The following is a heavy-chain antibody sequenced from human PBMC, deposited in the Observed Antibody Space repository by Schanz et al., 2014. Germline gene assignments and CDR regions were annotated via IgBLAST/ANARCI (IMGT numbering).Heavy chain of an antibody. CDR1: GGTFSTYP. CDR3: ARGPLGTSP. Sequence: VQLEQSGAEVKKPGSSVKVSCKASGGTFSTYPINWLRQAPGQGLEWMGRIIPIHGIVNYAQRFQDRVRITADKSTSTAYMELSSLRSDDTAVYYCARGPLGTSPWGQGTLVTVSS. D-gene: IGHD5-12*01. CDR2: IIPIHGIV. J-gene: IGHJ5*02. V-gene: IGHV1-69*02.